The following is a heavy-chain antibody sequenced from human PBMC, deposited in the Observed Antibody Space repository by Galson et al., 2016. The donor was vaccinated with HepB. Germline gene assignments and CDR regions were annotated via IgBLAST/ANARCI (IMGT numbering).Heavy chain of an antibody. CDR2: ISGYSGST. CDR3: ARVRHKYYYYYMDV. Sequence: SVKVSCKVSGYTLINYGITWVRQAPGQGLEWMGWISGYSGSTDYAQKIQGRVTMTRDTSTSTAYMELRSLRSDDTAVYYCARVRHKYYYYYMDVWGNGTPVIVSS. CDR1: GYTLINYG. D-gene: IGHD3-16*01. J-gene: IGHJ6*03. V-gene: IGHV1-18*04.